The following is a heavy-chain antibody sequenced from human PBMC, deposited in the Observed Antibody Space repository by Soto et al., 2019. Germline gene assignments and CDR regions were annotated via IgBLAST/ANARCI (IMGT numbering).Heavy chain of an antibody. Sequence: ASVKVSCKASGGTFSSYAISWVRQAPGQGLEWMGGIIPIFGTANYAQKFQGRVTITADESTSTAYMELSSLRSEDTAVYYCARSPPESRGRLDYWGQGTLVTVSS. CDR3: ARSPPESRGRLDY. CDR2: IIPIFGTA. J-gene: IGHJ4*02. D-gene: IGHD1-26*01. CDR1: GGTFSSYA. V-gene: IGHV1-69*13.